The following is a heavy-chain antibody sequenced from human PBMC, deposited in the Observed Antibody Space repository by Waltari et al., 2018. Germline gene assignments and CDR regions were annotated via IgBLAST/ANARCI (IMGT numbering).Heavy chain of an antibody. Sequence: EVQLVQSGAEVKKPGESLKISCQGSGYSFTSYWIGWVRQMPGKGLEWMGIIYPGDSDTRYSPSFQGQVTISADKSISTAYLQWSSLKASDTAMYYCARIAEGYYGSGSYHYFDYWGQGTLVTVSS. CDR2: IYPGDSDT. J-gene: IGHJ4*02. D-gene: IGHD3-10*01. CDR1: GYSFTSYW. V-gene: IGHV5-51*03. CDR3: ARIAEGYYGSGSYHYFDY.